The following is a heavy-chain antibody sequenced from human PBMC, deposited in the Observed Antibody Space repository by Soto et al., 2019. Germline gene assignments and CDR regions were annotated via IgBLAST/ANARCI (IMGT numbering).Heavy chain of an antibody. V-gene: IGHV3-7*03. J-gene: IGHJ4*02. CDR3: ARKKRGYTGGGY. Sequence: EVQLVESGGGLVQPGGSLRLSCAASGFTFSSYWMSWVRQAPGKGLEWVANIKQDGSEKYYVDSVKGRCTISRDNAKNSLYPQMNSPRAEDTAAYYCARKKRGYTGGGYWGQGTMVTVSS. D-gene: IGHD6-13*01. CDR2: IKQDGSEK. CDR1: GFTFSSYW.